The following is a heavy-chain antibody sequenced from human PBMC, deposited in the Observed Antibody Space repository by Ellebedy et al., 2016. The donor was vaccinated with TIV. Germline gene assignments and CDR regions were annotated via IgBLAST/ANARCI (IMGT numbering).Heavy chain of an antibody. V-gene: IGHV3-30*18. J-gene: IGHJ6*02. CDR3: AKIECTGPWSNCPMDV. Sequence: GGSLRLSCAASGFTFSSYGMHWVRQAPGKGLEWVAVISYDGSNKYYADSVKGRFTISRDNSKNTLYLQMNSLRAEDTATYYCAKIECTGPWSNCPMDVWGQGTTVIVSS. D-gene: IGHD2-8*02. CDR2: ISYDGSNK. CDR1: GFTFSSYG.